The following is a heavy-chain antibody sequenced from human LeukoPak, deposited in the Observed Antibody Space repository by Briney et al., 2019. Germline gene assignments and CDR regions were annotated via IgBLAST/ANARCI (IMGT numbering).Heavy chain of an antibody. Sequence: PGGSLRLSCAASGFTFSSYAMSWVRQAPGKGLEWVSAISGSGGSTYYADSAKGRFTISRDNSKNTLYLQMNSLRAEDTAVYYCAKDHRIVVVITTCAFDIWGQGTMVTVSS. J-gene: IGHJ3*02. D-gene: IGHD3-22*01. CDR3: AKDHRIVVVITTCAFDI. CDR2: ISGSGGST. V-gene: IGHV3-23*01. CDR1: GFTFSSYA.